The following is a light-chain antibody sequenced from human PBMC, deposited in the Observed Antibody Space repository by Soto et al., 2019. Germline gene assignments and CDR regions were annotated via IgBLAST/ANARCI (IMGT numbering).Light chain of an antibody. CDR2: GAS. Sequence: EIVLTQSPGTLSLSPGERATLSCRASLSVSSTYLAWYQQTPGQAPRLLIYGASSRATGIPDRFRGSGSGTDFTHTISRLEPEDYAVYYCQHYDSSLTCGGGTKVEIK. CDR3: QHYDSSLT. J-gene: IGKJ4*01. CDR1: LSVSSTY. V-gene: IGKV3-20*01.